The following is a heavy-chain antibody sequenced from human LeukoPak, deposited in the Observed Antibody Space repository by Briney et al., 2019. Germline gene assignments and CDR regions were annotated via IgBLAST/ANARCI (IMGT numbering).Heavy chain of an antibody. D-gene: IGHD3-22*01. CDR2: IKEDGSDK. CDR3: AKDPYDSSGYHNDYYFDY. CDR1: EFTFSNYW. J-gene: IGHJ4*02. Sequence: PGGSLRLSCAASEFTFSNYWMTWVRQAPGKGLEWVANIKEDGSDKYYVDSVKGRFTISRDNAKNSLYLQMNSLRAEDTVVYYCAKDPYDSSGYHNDYYFDYWGQGTLVTVSS. V-gene: IGHV3-7*03.